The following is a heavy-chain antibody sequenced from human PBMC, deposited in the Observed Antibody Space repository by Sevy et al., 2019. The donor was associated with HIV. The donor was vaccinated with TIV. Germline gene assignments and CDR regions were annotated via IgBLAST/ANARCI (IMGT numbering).Heavy chain of an antibody. CDR2: IYYSGST. J-gene: IGHJ4*02. V-gene: IGHV4-30-4*01. CDR1: GGSISSANYY. CDR3: ARDHYDSNGYLDY. Sequence: SETLSLTCTVSGGSISSANYYWSWIRQPPGKGLEWIGYIYYSGSTYYNPSLKSRVTISVDTSKNQFSLKLSSVTAADTAVYYCARDHYDSNGYLDYWGQGTLVTVSS. D-gene: IGHD3-22*01.